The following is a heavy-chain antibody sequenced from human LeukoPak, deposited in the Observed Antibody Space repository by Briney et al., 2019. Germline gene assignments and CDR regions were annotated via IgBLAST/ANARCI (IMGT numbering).Heavy chain of an antibody. Sequence: ASVKVSCKASGGTFSSYAISWVRQAPGQGLEWMGRIISILGIANYAQKFQGRVTITADKSTSTAYMELSSLRSEDTAVYYCARVHLYDSSGYYDYWGQGTLVTVSS. V-gene: IGHV1-69*04. D-gene: IGHD3-22*01. J-gene: IGHJ4*02. CDR1: GGTFSSYA. CDR2: IISILGIA. CDR3: ARVHLYDSSGYYDY.